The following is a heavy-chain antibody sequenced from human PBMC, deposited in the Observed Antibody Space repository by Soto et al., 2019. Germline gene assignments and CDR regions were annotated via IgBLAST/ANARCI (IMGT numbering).Heavy chain of an antibody. CDR2: IRSKANSYAT. Sequence: GESLKISCAASGFTFSGSAMHWVRQASGKGLEWVGRIRSKANSYATAYAASVKGRFTISRDDSKNTAYLQMNSLKTEDTAVYYCTRVCGGDCSQDIQHWGQCTLVTVSS. J-gene: IGHJ1*01. CDR3: TRVCGGDCSQDIQH. D-gene: IGHD2-21*02. CDR1: GFTFSGSA. V-gene: IGHV3-73*01.